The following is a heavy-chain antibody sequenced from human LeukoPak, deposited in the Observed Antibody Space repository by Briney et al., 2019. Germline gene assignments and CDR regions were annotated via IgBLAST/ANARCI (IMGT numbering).Heavy chain of an antibody. V-gene: IGHV3-23*01. Sequence: GGSLRLSCAASGFSFSNYAMNWVRQAPGKGLEWVSTISSSGGTTYYADSVKGRFTISRDNSKNTLYLQMNSLRAEDTAVYYCAKDSSGYKVYWGQGTLVTVSS. CDR3: AKDSSGYKVY. CDR1: GFSFSNYA. J-gene: IGHJ4*02. D-gene: IGHD3-22*01. CDR2: ISSSGGTT.